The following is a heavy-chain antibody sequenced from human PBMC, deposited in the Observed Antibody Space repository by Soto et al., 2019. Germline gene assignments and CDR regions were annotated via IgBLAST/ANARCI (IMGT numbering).Heavy chain of an antibody. Sequence: RLSLTGPVSGYSIRSTDYYWSWIRQAPGKGLEWIGYVYYTGSTYYNPSLMSRLTISVDTSKNQFSLKLTSVTAAETAVYYCVRTAREGAVAPHWFDRWGQGTQCTVSS. CDR2: VYYTGST. V-gene: IGHV4-30-4*01. CDR1: GYSIRSTDYY. J-gene: IGHJ5*02. CDR3: VRTAREGAVAPHWFDR. D-gene: IGHD2-21*02.